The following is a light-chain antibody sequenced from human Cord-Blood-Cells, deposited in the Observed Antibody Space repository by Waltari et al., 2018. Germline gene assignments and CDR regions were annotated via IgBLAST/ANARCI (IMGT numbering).Light chain of an antibody. CDR3: QSADSSGTYVV. CDR2: KDR. V-gene: IGLV3-25*03. Sequence: SYELTQPPSVSVSPGQTARITCSGDALPKQYAYWYQQKPGQAPVLVIYKDRRRPSGSPERFSFSSSGTTVTLTISGVQAEDEADYYCQSADSSGTYVVFGGGTKLTVL. J-gene: IGLJ2*01. CDR1: ALPKQY.